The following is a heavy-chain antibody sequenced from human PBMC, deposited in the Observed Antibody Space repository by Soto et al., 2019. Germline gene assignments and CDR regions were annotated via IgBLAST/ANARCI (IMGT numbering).Heavy chain of an antibody. J-gene: IGHJ6*02. CDR3: ARDVFYGMDV. V-gene: IGHV1-2*04. CDR2: INPNSGGT. D-gene: IGHD2-8*01. CDR1: GYTFTGYY. Sequence: ASVKVSCKASGYTFTGYYMHWVRQAPGQGLEWMGWINPNSGGTNYAQKFQGWVTMTRDTSISTACMELSRLRSDDTAVYYCARDVFYGMDVWGQGTTVTVSS.